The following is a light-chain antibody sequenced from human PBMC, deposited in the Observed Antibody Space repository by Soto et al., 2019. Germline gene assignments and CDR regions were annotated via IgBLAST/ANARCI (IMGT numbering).Light chain of an antibody. CDR2: DAS. J-gene: IGKJ2*01. V-gene: IGKV1-5*01. CDR3: QQYNSYSYT. Sequence: DIQMTQSPSTLSASLGDRVTITCRASQSISNWLAWYQQKPGKAPKVLIYDASSLESGVPSRFSGSGSGTEFTLTISSLQPDDFATYYCQQYNSYSYTFGQGTKLELK. CDR1: QSISNW.